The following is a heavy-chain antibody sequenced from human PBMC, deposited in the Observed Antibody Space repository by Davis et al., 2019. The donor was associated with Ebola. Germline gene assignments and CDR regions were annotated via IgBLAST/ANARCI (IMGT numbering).Heavy chain of an antibody. CDR3: VRDGCPGGSCYCGDY. J-gene: IGHJ4*02. V-gene: IGHV4-4*07. CDR1: GGSISSHY. Sequence: PSETLSLTCTVSGGSISSHYWSWIRQPAGKGREWIGRTYTSGRTNYNPSLKSRATMSVDTSKNQFSLRLSSVTAADTAVYYCVRDGCPGGSCYCGDYWGQGTLVTVSS. CDR2: TYTSGRT. D-gene: IGHD2-15*01.